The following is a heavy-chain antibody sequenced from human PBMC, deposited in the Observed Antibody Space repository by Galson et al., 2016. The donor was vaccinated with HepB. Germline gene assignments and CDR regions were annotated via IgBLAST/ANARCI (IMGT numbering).Heavy chain of an antibody. Sequence: SLRLSCAASGFTFDKYAMNWVRQAPGKGLQWVSSISGTGITTYCADSVRGRFTVSRDNSKNTLFLQMSNLRADDTAVYYCAKVGPLRFVEWFYNWFDPWGQGTLVTVSS. V-gene: IGHV3-23*01. J-gene: IGHJ5*02. CDR3: AKVGPLRFVEWFYNWFDP. CDR1: GFTFDKYA. CDR2: ISGTGITT. D-gene: IGHD3-3*01.